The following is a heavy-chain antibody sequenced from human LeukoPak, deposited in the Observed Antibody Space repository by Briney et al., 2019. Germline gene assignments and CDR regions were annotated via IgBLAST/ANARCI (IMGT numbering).Heavy chain of an antibody. D-gene: IGHD5-18*01. J-gene: IGHJ4*02. V-gene: IGHV4-39*01. CDR2: IYYSGST. CDR1: GGSISSSSYY. Sequence: SETLSLTCTASGGSISSSSYYWGWIRQPPGKGLEWIGSIYYSGSTYYNPSLKSPVTISVDTSNNQFSLKLSSVTAADTAMYYCARHRDRYGPVDYWGQGTLVTVSS. CDR3: ARHRDRYGPVDY.